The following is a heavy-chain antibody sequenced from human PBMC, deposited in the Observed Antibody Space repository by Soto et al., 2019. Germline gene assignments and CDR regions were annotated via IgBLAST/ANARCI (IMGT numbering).Heavy chain of an antibody. CDR3: AKDFKISGGHYGSLNYYYGMDV. CDR2: ISYDGILK. V-gene: IGHV3-30*18. J-gene: IGHJ6*02. CDR1: GFTFSAFG. Sequence: HPGGSLRLSCEASGFTFSAFGIHWVRQAPGKGLEWVAIISYDGILKYYADPVKGRFTISRDTSKSALYLQMNSLRPEDTAVYYCAKDFKISGGHYGSLNYYYGMDVWGQGTTVTVSS. D-gene: IGHD3-10*01.